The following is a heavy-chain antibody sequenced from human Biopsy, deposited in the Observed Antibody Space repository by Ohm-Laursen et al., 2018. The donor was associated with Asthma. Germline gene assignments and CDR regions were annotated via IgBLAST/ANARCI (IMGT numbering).Heavy chain of an antibody. J-gene: IGHJ3*02. V-gene: IGHV4-59*07. D-gene: IGHD2-2*01. CDR3: AGGSGSSLSYPDAFDI. CDR1: GGSITSFY. Sequence: SDTLSLTCTVSGGSITSFYWSWIRQPPGRGLEWIGYIYFSGNTNYNPSLKSRVTISIDTSKNHFSLKLTSVTAADTAVYYCAGGSGSSLSYPDAFDIWGQGTMVTAS. CDR2: IYFSGNT.